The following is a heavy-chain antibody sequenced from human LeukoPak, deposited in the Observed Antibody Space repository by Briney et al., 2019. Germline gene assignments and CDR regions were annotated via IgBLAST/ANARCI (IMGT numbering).Heavy chain of an antibody. D-gene: IGHD2-15*01. CDR3: ARDLIGGNAYDY. J-gene: IGHJ4*02. V-gene: IGHV3-48*01. Sequence: QPGGSLRLSCAASGFTFSSYSMNWVRQAPGKGPEWIAYVTSSSRTIYYADSVKRRFTISRDNAKSSLYLQLDSLRAEDTAVYYCARDLIGGNAYDYWGQGALVTVSS. CDR1: GFTFSSYS. CDR2: VTSSSRTI.